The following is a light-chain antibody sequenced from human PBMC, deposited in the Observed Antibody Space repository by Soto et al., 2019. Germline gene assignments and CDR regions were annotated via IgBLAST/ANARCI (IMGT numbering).Light chain of an antibody. V-gene: IGKV1-5*03. CDR2: RAS. CDR3: QEYKSYSPYT. Sequence: EIQLTQFPSTLSASIGDRVTITCRATQTIGSWLAWYQQKPGKAPKLLIYRASSLETGVPSRFSGSGSGTEFTLTISSLQPDDFASYYCQEYKSYSPYTFGQGTRLEIK. CDR1: QTIGSW. J-gene: IGKJ2*01.